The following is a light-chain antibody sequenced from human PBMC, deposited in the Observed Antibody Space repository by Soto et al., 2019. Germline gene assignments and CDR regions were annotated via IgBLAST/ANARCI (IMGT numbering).Light chain of an antibody. CDR3: QVWDSLSDHHV. CDR1: KIETKT. CDR2: DDS. Sequence: SYELTQPPSVSVAPGQTARISCGGNKIETKTVFWYQQKPGQAPVVVVSDDSVRPSGIPERFSGSNSGGTATLSIIGVEAGDEADYYCQVWDSLSDHHVFGPGTKDTVL. V-gene: IGLV3-21*02. J-gene: IGLJ1*01.